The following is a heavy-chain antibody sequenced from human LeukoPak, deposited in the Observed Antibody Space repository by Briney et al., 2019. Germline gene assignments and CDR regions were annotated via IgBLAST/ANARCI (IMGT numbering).Heavy chain of an antibody. Sequence: SVKVSCKASGGTFSNYAISWVRQAPGQGLEWMGGIIPIFGTTNYAQKFQGRVTITTDESTSTAYMELSSLRSEDTAVYYCARIPPEGDASDIWGQGTMVTVSS. J-gene: IGHJ3*02. CDR2: IIPIFGTT. V-gene: IGHV1-69*05. CDR1: GGTFSNYA. CDR3: ARIPPEGDASDI.